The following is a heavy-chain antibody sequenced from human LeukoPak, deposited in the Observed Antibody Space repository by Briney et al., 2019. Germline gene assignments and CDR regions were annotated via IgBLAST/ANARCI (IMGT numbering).Heavy chain of an antibody. D-gene: IGHD3-10*01. CDR2: MNPNSGNT. Sequence: ASVKVSCKASGYTFTSYDINWVRQATGQGLEWMGWMNPNSGNTSYAQKFQGRVTMTRNTSISTAYMELSSLRSEDTAVYYCARSNMVRGVIISRPLDYWGQGTLVTVSS. J-gene: IGHJ4*02. CDR1: GYTFTSYD. V-gene: IGHV1-8*01. CDR3: ARSNMVRGVIISRPLDY.